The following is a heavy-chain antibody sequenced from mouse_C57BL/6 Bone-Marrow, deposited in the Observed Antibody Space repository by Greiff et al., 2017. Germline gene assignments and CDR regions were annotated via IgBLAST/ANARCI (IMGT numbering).Heavy chain of an antibody. CDR2: ISYDGSN. J-gene: IGHJ2*01. V-gene: IGHV3-6*01. CDR1: GYSITSGYY. Sequence: EVKLMESGPGLVKPSQSLSLTCSVTGYSITSGYYWNWIRQFPGNKLEWMGYISYDGSNNYNPSLKNRISITRDTSKNQFFLKLNSVTTEDTATYYCATILDYWGQGTTLTVSS. CDR3: ATILDY.